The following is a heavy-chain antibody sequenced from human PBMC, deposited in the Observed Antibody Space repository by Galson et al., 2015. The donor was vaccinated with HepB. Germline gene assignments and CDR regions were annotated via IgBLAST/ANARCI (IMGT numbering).Heavy chain of an antibody. D-gene: IGHD3-16*01. V-gene: IGHV5-51*01. J-gene: IGHJ6*02. Sequence: QSGAEVKKTGESLKISCKGSGYSFTSYWIGWVRQMPGKGLEWMGSIHPGDSDIRYSPSFQGQVTISADKSISTAYLQWSSLKASDTAMYYCASQRRMGGNYYYGMDVWGQGTTVTVSS. CDR3: ASQRRMGGNYYYGMDV. CDR2: IHPGDSDI. CDR1: GYSFTSYW.